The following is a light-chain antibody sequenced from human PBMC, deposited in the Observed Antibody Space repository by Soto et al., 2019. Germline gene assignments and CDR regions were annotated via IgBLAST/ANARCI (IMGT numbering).Light chain of an antibody. CDR2: EVS. CDR1: SSDVGGYNY. V-gene: IGLV2-14*01. CDR3: SSYTSSSNYG. Sequence: QSALTQPASVSGSPGQSITISCTGTSSDVGGYNYVSWYQQHPGKAPKLMIYEVSNRPSGVSNRLSGSKSGNTASLTISGLQAEDEADYYCSSYTSSSNYGFGTGTKLTVL. J-gene: IGLJ1*01.